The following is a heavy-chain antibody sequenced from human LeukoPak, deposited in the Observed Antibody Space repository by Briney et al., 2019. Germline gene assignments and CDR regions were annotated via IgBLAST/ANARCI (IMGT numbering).Heavy chain of an antibody. CDR1: GGSFSGYY. CDR3: ARSGYSGYPPHY. Sequence: SETLSLTCAVYGGSFSGYYWSWIRQPPGKGLEWIGEINHSGSTNYNPSLKSRVTLSVDTSKHQFSLKLSSVTAADTAVYYCARSGYSGYPPHYWGQGTLVTVSS. CDR2: INHSGST. J-gene: IGHJ4*02. D-gene: IGHD5-12*01. V-gene: IGHV4-34*01.